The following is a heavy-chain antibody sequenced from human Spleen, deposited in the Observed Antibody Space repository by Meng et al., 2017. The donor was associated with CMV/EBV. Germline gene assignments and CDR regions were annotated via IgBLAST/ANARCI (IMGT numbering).Heavy chain of an antibody. CDR3: ARDPRDYYDSSGHYYFDY. CDR2: IYYNIRT. Sequence: LSSSGYCWAWHRAPPTKSLDCLPSIYYNIRTYHPPSLPPPFPLSLDKSKNQFSLKLSSVTAADTAVYYCARDPRDYYDSSGHYYFDYWGQGTLVTVSS. J-gene: IGHJ4*02. CDR1: LSSSGYC. D-gene: IGHD3-22*01. V-gene: IGHV4-30-2*01.